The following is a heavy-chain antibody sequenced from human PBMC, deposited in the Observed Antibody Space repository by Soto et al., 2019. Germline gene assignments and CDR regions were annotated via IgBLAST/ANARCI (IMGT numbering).Heavy chain of an antibody. Sequence: PSETLSLTCAVYGGSFGGYYWSWIRQPPGKGLEWIGEINHSGSTNYNPSLKSRVTISVDTSKNQFSLKLSSVTAADTAVYYCARGXGIAVARRWFXPWGQGTLVXVSS. CDR3: ARGXGIAVARRWFXP. CDR2: INHSGST. V-gene: IGHV4-34*01. J-gene: IGHJ5*02. CDR1: GGSFGGYY. D-gene: IGHD6-19*01.